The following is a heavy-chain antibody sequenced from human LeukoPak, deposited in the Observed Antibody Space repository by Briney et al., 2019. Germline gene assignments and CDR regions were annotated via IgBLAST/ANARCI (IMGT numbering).Heavy chain of an antibody. CDR2: ISYDGSNK. V-gene: IGHV3-30-3*01. Sequence: GGSLRLSCAASGFTFSSYTMHWVRQAPGKGLEWVAVISYDGSNKHYADSVKGRFTISRDNSKNTLYLQMNSLRAEDTAVYYCAPQRADGGNRPFDYWGQGTLVTVSS. D-gene: IGHD4-23*01. J-gene: IGHJ4*02. CDR3: APQRADGGNRPFDY. CDR1: GFTFSSYT.